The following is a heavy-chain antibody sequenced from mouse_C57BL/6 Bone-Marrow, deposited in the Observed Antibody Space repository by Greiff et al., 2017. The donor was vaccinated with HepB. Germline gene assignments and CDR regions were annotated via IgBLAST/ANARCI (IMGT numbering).Heavy chain of an antibody. CDR2: IDPSDSET. V-gene: IGHV1-52*01. CDR3: AREEFYYGSSYLYYFDY. CDR1: GYTFTSYW. J-gene: IGHJ2*01. D-gene: IGHD1-1*01. Sequence: QVQLQQPGAELVRPGSSVKLSCKASGYTFTSYWMHWVKQRPIQGLEWIGNIDPSDSETHYNQKFKDKATLTVDKSSSTAYMQLSSRTSEDSAVYYCAREEFYYGSSYLYYFDYWGQGTTLTVSS.